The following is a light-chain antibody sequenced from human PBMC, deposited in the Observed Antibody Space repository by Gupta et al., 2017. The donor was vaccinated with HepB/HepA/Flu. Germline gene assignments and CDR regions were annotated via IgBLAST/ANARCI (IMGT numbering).Light chain of an antibody. CDR1: QSVYNKD. J-gene: IGKJ2*01. Sequence: IALTQALGPLSLSPWEGATLSCRETQSVYNKDCTRYQQKPGQAPRLLIYGASTRATGIPDRCSGTGSGTDFTITSSRLEAEDVEVCYWQQHGSSPYTFGQGTKLEIK. CDR3: QQHGSSPYT. V-gene: IGKV3-20*01. CDR2: GAS.